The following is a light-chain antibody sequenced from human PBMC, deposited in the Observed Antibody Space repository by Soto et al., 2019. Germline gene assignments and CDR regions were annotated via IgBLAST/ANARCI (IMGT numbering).Light chain of an antibody. J-gene: IGKJ3*01. CDR2: GAS. CDR3: QQYGSSLRGFT. V-gene: IGKV3-20*01. Sequence: EIVLTQSPGTLSLSPGERATLSCRASQSVSSSYLAWYQQKPGQAPRLLIYGASSRATGIPARFSGSGSGTDVTLTISRLEPEDFAVDYCQQYGSSLRGFTFGPGTKVDIK. CDR1: QSVSSSY.